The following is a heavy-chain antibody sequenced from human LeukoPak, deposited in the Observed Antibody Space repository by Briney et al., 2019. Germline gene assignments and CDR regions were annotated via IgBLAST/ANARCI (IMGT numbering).Heavy chain of an antibody. CDR2: ISSSSSYI. V-gene: IGHV3-21*01. Sequence: GGSLRLSCAASGFTFSSYSMNWVRQAPGKGLEWVSSISSSSSYIYYADSVKGRFTISRDNAKNSLYLHMNSLRAEDTAVYYCAKDRAREHYYGSGSYYDYWGQGTLVTVSS. CDR3: AKDRAREHYYGSGSYYDY. CDR1: GFTFSSYS. J-gene: IGHJ4*02. D-gene: IGHD3-10*01.